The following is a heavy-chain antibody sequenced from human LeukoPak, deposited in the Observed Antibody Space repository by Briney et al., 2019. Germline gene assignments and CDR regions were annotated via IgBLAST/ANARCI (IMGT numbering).Heavy chain of an antibody. V-gene: IGHV3-48*03. CDR2: IISGGTTQ. CDR1: GFTFSTYE. D-gene: IGHD2-8*01. J-gene: IGHJ4*02. CDR3: ARDTGNGPFVTSLDY. Sequence: GGSLTLSCSASGFTFSTYEMNWVRQTPGKGLEWVAHIISGGTTQYYTDSVRGRFTVSRDNAKNSLYLHMNSLRTEDTAVYYLARDTGNGPFVTSLDYWGQGARVTVSS.